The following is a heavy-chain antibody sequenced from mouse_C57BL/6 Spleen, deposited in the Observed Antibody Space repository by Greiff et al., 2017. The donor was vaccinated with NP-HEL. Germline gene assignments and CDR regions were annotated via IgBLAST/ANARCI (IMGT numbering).Heavy chain of an antibody. J-gene: IGHJ3*01. V-gene: IGHV1-7*01. CDR2: INPSSGYT. Sequence: VQLQQSGAELAKPGASVKLSCKASGYTFTSYWMHWVKQRPGQGLEWIGYINPSSGYTKYNQKFKDKATLTADKSSSTAYMQLSSLTYEESAVYYCAREGYDYDAWFAYWGQGTLVTVSA. D-gene: IGHD2-4*01. CDR3: AREGYDYDAWFAY. CDR1: GYTFTSYW.